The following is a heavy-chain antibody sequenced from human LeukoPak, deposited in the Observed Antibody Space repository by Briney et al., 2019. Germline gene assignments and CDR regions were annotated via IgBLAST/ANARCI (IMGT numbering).Heavy chain of an antibody. V-gene: IGHV3-48*03. D-gene: IGHD6-13*01. CDR3: VGGAYSSSLLNFDY. CDR2: VSSSGSTV. Sequence: GGSLRLSCAASGFTFSSYDMNWVRQAPGKGLEWVSYVSSSGSTVYYADSVKGRFTISRDNAKNSLYLQMNSLRAEDTAVYYCVGGAYSSSLLNFDYWGQGTLVTVSS. J-gene: IGHJ4*02. CDR1: GFTFSSYD.